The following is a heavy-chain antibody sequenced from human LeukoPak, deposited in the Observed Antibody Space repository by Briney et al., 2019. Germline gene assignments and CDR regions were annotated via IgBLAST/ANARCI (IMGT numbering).Heavy chain of an antibody. J-gene: IGHJ5*02. CDR3: ARQGYYGSVNWFDP. CDR2: IIPIFGTA. D-gene: IGHD3-10*01. V-gene: IGHV1-69*13. Sequence: SVKVSCKASGGTFSSYAISWVRQAPGQGLEWMGGIIPIFGTANYAQKFQGRVTITADESTSTAYVELSSLRSEDTAVYYCARQGYYGSVNWFDPWGQGTLVTVSS. CDR1: GGTFSSYA.